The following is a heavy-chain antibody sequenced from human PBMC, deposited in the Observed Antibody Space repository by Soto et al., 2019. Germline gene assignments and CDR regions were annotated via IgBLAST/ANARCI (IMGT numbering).Heavy chain of an antibody. V-gene: IGHV1-69*13. CDR3: ARGVRTGFYGMDV. CDR1: GGTLSNYA. Sequence: ASVKVSCKASGGTLSNYALSWVRQAPGQGLEWVGGIIPIFGTSNYAQNFQGRVTITADESTSTAYMELSSLRSEDTAVYYCARGVRTGFYGMDVWGQGTTVTVYS. J-gene: IGHJ6*02. CDR2: IIPIFGTS. D-gene: IGHD3-10*01.